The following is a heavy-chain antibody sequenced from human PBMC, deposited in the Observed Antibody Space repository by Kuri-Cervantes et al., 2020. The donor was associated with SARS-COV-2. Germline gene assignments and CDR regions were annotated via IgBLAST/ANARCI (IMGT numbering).Heavy chain of an antibody. J-gene: IGHJ4*02. CDR1: GYTFTSYA. V-gene: IGHV1-3*02. Sequence: GGSLRLSCKASGYTFTSYAMHWVRQAPGQRLEWMGWSNAGNGNTKYSQEFQGRVTITRDTSASTAYMELSSLRSDDTAVYYCARDRGTSDYWGQGTLVTVSS. D-gene: IGHD2-2*01. CDR3: ARDRGTSDY. CDR2: SNAGNGNT.